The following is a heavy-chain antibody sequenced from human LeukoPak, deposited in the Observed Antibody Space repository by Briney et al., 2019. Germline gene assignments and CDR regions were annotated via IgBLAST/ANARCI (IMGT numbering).Heavy chain of an antibody. CDR2: RRYDGSNK. CDR1: GLTFSSYG. Sequence: GGSLRLSRAASGLTFSSYGMHWVRQAPGKGLEWVAFRRYDGSNKYYADSVKGRFTISRDNSKNTLYLQMNSLRAEDTAVYYCASNDYGDALEYFQHWGQGTLVTVSS. D-gene: IGHD4-17*01. CDR3: ASNDYGDALEYFQH. V-gene: IGHV3-30*02. J-gene: IGHJ1*01.